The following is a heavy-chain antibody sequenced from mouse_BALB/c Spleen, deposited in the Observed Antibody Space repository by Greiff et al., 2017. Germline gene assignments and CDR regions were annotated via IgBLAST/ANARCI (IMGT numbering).Heavy chain of an antibody. CDR1: GYTFSSYW. J-gene: IGHJ4*01. D-gene: IGHD2-14*01. Sequence: QVQLQQSGAELMKPGASVKISCKATGYTFSSYWIEWVKQRPGHGLEWIGEILPGSGSTNYNEKFKGKATFTADTSSNTAYMQLSSLTSEDSAVYYCARWEENYRYDVGDYYAMDYWGQGTSVTVSS. CDR2: ILPGSGST. CDR3: ARWEENYRYDVGDYYAMDY. V-gene: IGHV1-9*01.